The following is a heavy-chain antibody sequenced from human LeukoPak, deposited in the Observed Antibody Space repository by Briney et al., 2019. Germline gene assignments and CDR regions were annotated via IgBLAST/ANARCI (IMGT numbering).Heavy chain of an antibody. CDR3: ARSGSSDAFDI. V-gene: IGHV3-48*01. CDR2: ISGSSGSSTI. J-gene: IGHJ3*02. CDR1: GFTFTTYS. Sequence: GGSLRLSCAASGFTFTTYSMNWVRQAPGKGLEWVSYISGSSGSSTIYYADSVKGRFTISRDNAKNTLYLQMNSLRAEDTAVYYCARSGSSDAFDIWGQGTMVTVSS. D-gene: IGHD3-10*01.